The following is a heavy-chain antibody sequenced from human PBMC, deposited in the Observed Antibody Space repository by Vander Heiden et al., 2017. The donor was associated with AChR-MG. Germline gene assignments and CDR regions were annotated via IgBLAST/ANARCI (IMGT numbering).Heavy chain of an antibody. CDR1: GYTFTGYY. J-gene: IGHJ4*02. D-gene: IGHD6-6*01. CDR3: AREYSSSSGRVFDY. CDR2: FNPNSGGT. V-gene: IGHV1-2*02. Sequence: QVQLVQSGAEVKKPGASVKVSCKASGYTFTGYYTHWVRQAPGQGLEWMGWFNPNSGGTSYAQKFQGRVTMTRDTSISTAYMELNSLRSDDTAVYYCAREYSSSSGRVFDYWGQGTLVTVSS.